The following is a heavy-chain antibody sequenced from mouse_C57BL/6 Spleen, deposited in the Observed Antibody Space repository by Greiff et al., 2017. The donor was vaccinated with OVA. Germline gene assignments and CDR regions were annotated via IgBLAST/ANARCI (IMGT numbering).Heavy chain of an antibody. CDR1: GYSINSGYD. CDR2: ISYSGST. D-gene: IGHD1-1*01. CDR3: ARSYGSSLFAY. Sequence: EVKVVESGPGMVKPSQSLSLTCTVTGYSINSGYDWHWIRHFPGNKLEWMGYISYSGSTNYNPSLKSRISITHDTSKTHFFLKLNSVTTEDTATYYCARSYGSSLFAYWGQGTLVTVSA. J-gene: IGHJ3*01. V-gene: IGHV3-1*01.